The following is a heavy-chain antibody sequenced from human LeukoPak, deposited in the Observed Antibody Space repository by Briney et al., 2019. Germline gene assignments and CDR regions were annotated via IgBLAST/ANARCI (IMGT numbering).Heavy chain of an antibody. V-gene: IGHV3-74*01. Sequence: PGGSLRLSCAASGFTFSSYWMHWVRQAPGKWLVWVSRINSDGSSTSYADSVKGRFTISRDNAKNTPYLQMNSLRAEDTAVYYCASRYDILTGYTQNYYMDVWGKGTTVTISS. CDR1: GFTFSSYW. J-gene: IGHJ6*03. CDR2: INSDGSST. CDR3: ASRYDILTGYTQNYYMDV. D-gene: IGHD3-9*01.